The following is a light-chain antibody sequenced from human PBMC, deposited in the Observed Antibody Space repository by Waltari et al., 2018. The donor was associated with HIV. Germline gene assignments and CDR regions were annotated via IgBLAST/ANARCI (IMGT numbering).Light chain of an antibody. Sequence: EIVLTQSPGTLSLFPGERATLSCRASQSVSSSYLAWYQQKSGQAPRLLIYGASSRATGIPDRFSGSGSGTEFTLTIARLEPEDFAVYYCQQSETFGQGTRVEIK. CDR1: QSVSSSY. J-gene: IGKJ1*01. CDR3: QQSET. V-gene: IGKV3-20*01. CDR2: GAS.